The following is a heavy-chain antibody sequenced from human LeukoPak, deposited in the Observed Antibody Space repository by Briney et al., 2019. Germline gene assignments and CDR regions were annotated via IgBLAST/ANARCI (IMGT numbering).Heavy chain of an antibody. J-gene: IGHJ4*02. CDR2: IHPSGGDT. CDR3: ARTSTSGSPFDY. Sequence: ASVKVSCKTSGYTFFSYYIHWVRQAPGQGLEWMGMIHPSGGDTNYEQKFQGRVTVTMDTSTSTVHMELSSLTSNDTAVFYCARTSTSGSPFDYWGQGTLVTVSS. V-gene: IGHV1-46*01. D-gene: IGHD1-26*01. CDR1: GYTFFSYY.